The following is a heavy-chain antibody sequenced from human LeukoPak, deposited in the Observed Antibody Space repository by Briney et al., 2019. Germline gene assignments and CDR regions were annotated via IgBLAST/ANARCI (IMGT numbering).Heavy chain of an antibody. CDR2: IYYSGST. J-gene: IGHJ4*02. V-gene: IGHV4-59*01. Sequence: SETLSLTCTVSGGSISSYYWSWIRQPPGKGLEWIGCIYYSGSTNYNPSLKSRVTISVDTSKSQFSLKLSSVTAADTAVYYCARGYYDFWSGYYYTLDYWGQGTLVTVSS. D-gene: IGHD3-3*01. CDR1: GGSISSYY. CDR3: ARGYYDFWSGYYYTLDY.